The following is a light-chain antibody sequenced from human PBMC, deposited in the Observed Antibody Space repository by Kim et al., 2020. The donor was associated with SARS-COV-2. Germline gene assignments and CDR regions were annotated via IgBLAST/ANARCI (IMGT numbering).Light chain of an antibody. J-gene: IGLJ3*02. Sequence: QSITISCTGTSSDIAGYTFVSWYQQHPGKVPKLIIYDVTSRPSGVSNRFSGSKSGNTASLTISGLQAEDEADYYCSSYTTSSTWVFGGGTKVTVL. CDR3: SSYTTSSTWV. CDR1: SSDIAGYTF. CDR2: DVT. V-gene: IGLV2-14*03.